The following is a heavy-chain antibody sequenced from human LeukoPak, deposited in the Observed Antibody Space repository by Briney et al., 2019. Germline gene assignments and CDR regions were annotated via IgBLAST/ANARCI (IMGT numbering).Heavy chain of an antibody. D-gene: IGHD2-15*01. J-gene: IGHJ4*02. Sequence: SETLSLNCSVSGDSINSNYWSWLRQPPGKGLEWIGYIYYGGSTNYNPSLKSRVSMSVDTSKNQFSLNLSSVTAADTAVYYGARLLAGCPGGRCRAHFDYWGQGTLVTVSS. CDR3: ARLLAGCPGGRCRAHFDY. CDR1: GDSINSNY. CDR2: IYYGGST. V-gene: IGHV4-59*01.